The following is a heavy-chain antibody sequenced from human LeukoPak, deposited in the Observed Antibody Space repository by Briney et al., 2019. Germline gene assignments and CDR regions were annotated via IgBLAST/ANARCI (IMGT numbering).Heavy chain of an antibody. D-gene: IGHD1-26*01. CDR2: ISSDGSSI. V-gene: IGHV3-74*01. Sequence: GGSLRLSCAASGFTFSSYWMHWVRQAPGKGLVWVSRISSDGSSITYADSVKGRFTISRDNAKNTLYLQMNSLRAEDTAVYYCAGDGWVDYWGQGTLVTVSS. J-gene: IGHJ4*02. CDR3: AGDGWVDY. CDR1: GFTFSSYW.